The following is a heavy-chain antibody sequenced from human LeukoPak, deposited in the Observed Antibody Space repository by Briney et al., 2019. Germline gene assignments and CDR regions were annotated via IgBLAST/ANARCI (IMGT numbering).Heavy chain of an antibody. V-gene: IGHV4-34*01. J-gene: IGHJ4*02. Sequence: SETLSLTCTVSGGSINSYYWSWIRQPPGKGLEWIGEINHSGSTNYNPSLKSRVTISVDTSKNQFSLKLSSVTAADTVVYYCARHGDSSGYSGYYFDYWGQGTLVTVSS. CDR1: GGSINSYY. CDR3: ARHGDSSGYSGYYFDY. CDR2: INHSGST. D-gene: IGHD3-22*01.